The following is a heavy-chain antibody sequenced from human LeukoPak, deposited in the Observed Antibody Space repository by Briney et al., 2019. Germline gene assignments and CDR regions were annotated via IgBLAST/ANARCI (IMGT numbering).Heavy chain of an antibody. CDR2: INHSGST. J-gene: IGHJ4*02. V-gene: IGHV4-34*01. CDR1: GGSVSGYY. D-gene: IGHD6-13*01. Sequence: SETLSLTCAVYGGSVSGYYWSWIRQPPGKGLEWIGEINHSGSTNYNPSLKSRVTISVDTSKNQFSLKLSSVTAADTAVYYCARNKIAADLDYWGQGTLVTVSS. CDR3: ARNKIAADLDY.